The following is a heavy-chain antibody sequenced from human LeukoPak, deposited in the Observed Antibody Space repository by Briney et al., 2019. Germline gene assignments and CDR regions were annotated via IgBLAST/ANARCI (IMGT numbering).Heavy chain of an antibody. CDR2: IKQDGSEK. CDR3: AREYGSGIDYYYGMDV. Sequence: GGSLRLSCAASGFTFSSYWMSWVRQAPGKGLEGGANIKQDGSEKYYVDSVKGRFTISRDNAKNSLYLQMNSLRAEDTAVYYCAREYGSGIDYYYGMDVWGQGTTVTVSS. V-gene: IGHV3-7*01. D-gene: IGHD3-10*01. CDR1: GFTFSSYW. J-gene: IGHJ6*02.